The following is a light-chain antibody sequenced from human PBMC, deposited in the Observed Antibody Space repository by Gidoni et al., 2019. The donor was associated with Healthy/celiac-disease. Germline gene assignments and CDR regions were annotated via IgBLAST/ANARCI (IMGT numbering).Light chain of an antibody. J-gene: IGKJ1*01. CDR2: AAS. CDR1: QGISSY. Sequence: VSITCRASQGISSYLAWYQQKPGKAPKLLIYAASTLQSGVPSRFSGSGSGTDFTLTISCLQSEDFATYYCQQYYSYPRTFXQXTKVEIK. CDR3: QQYYSYPRT. V-gene: IGKV1-8*01.